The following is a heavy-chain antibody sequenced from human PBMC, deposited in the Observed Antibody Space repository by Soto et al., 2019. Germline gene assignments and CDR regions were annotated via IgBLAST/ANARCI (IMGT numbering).Heavy chain of an antibody. J-gene: IGHJ4*01. CDR1: GFSFSDYD. CDR2: ISSRSGTI. CDR3: AREVDRALVGSPHYFDY. Sequence: GGSLRLSFAASGFSFSDYDMTWIRQAPGQGLEWVSYISSRSGTIFYADSVKGRFTLSRDNSKNSMYLQMNSLRAEDTAVYYCAREVDRALVGSPHYFDYWGQGTLITVSS. D-gene: IGHD5-18*01. V-gene: IGHV3-11*01.